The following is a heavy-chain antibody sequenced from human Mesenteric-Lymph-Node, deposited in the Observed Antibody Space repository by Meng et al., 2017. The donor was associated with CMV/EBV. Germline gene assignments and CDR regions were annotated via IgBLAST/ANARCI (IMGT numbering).Heavy chain of an antibody. J-gene: IGHJ6*02. D-gene: IGHD2-2*03. CDR3: ARDPLGYCSSTSCRGHYYYGMDV. CDR1: GFTFSSYS. V-gene: IGHV3-21*01. CDR2: ISSSSSYI. Sequence: GGSLRLSCAASGFTFSSYSMNWVRQAPGKGLEWVSSISSSSSYIYYADSVKGRFTISRDNAKNSLYLQMNSLRAEDTAVYYCARDPLGYCSSTSCRGHYYYGMDVWGQGTTVTVSS.